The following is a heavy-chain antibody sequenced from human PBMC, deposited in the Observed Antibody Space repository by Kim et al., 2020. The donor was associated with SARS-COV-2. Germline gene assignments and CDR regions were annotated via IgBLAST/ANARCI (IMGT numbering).Heavy chain of an antibody. D-gene: IGHD4-17*01. CDR1: GLTFSDHW. Sequence: GGSLRLSCATSGLTFSDHWMSWVRQAPGKGLEWVANIRQDGGEKNYVDSVKGRFTISRDNAKNSLYLQMNSLRADDTAVYYCARDLTVSTRGFDYWGQGTLVTVSS. J-gene: IGHJ4*02. V-gene: IGHV3-7*03. CDR2: IRQDGGEK. CDR3: ARDLTVSTRGFDY.